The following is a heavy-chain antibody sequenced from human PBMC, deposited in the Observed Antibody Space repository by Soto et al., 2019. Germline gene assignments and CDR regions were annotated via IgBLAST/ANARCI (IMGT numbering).Heavy chain of an antibody. J-gene: IGHJ5*02. CDR1: GGSISSYY. D-gene: IGHD1-1*01. CDR3: ARDYRTTNWFDP. Sequence: ETLSLTCTVSGGSISSYYWSWIRQPPGKGLEWIGYIYYSGSTNYNPSLKSRVTISVDTSKNQFSLKLSSVTAADTAVYYCARDYRTTNWFDPWGQGTLVTVSS. CDR2: IYYSGST. V-gene: IGHV4-59*01.